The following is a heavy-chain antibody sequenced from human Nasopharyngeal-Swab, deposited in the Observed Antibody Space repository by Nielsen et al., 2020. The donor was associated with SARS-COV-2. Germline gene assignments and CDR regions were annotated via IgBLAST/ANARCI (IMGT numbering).Heavy chain of an antibody. Sequence: SVPVSCQASGYTFTSYDINWVRQATGQGLEWMGWMNPNSGNTGYAQKFQGRVTMTRNTSISTAYMELSSLRSEDTAVYYCAREGQQLVLDYYGMDVWGQGTTVTVSS. CDR3: AREGQQLVLDYYGMDV. V-gene: IGHV1-8*01. CDR2: MNPNSGNT. D-gene: IGHD6-13*01. CDR1: GYTFTSYD. J-gene: IGHJ6*02.